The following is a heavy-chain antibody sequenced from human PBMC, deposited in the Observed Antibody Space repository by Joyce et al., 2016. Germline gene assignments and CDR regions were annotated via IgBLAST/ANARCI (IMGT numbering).Heavy chain of an antibody. V-gene: IGHV3-74*01. CDR3: ARDWHYTMDV. Sequence: EVQLVESGGGLVQPGGSLRLSCAASGFAFSDHWMHWVRQPPGKGLGWVSRIRNDGSNTIYADSVKGRFTISRDNAKNTLYLQMNSLRAEDTAVYFCARDWHYTMDVWGQGATVTVSS. J-gene: IGHJ6*02. CDR1: GFAFSDHW. CDR2: IRNDGSNT.